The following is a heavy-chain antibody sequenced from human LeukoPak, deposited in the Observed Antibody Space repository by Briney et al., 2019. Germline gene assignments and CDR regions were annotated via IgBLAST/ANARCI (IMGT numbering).Heavy chain of an antibody. CDR1: GFTFSDYY. D-gene: IGHD3-3*01. J-gene: IGHJ4*02. CDR3: ARGSFWSGIEYFDY. CDR2: ISSSGSTI. V-gene: IGHV3-11*01. Sequence: KPGGPLRLSCAASGFTFSDYYMGWIRQAPGKGLEWVSYISSSGSTIYYADSVKGRFTISRDNAKNSLYLQMNSLRAEDTAVYYCARGSFWSGIEYFDYWGQGTLVTVSS.